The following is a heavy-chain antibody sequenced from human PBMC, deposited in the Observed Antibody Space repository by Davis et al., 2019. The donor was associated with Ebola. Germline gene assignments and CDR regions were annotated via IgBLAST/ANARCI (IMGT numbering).Heavy chain of an antibody. CDR1: GFTFSSYS. Sequence: GESLKISCAASGFTFSSYSMNWVRQAPGKGLEWVSSISSSSSYIYYADSVKGRFTISRDNAKNSLYLQMKSLRAEDTAVYYCARAPLRGYFDLWGRGTLVTVSS. CDR3: ARAPLRGYFDL. D-gene: IGHD4-17*01. V-gene: IGHV3-21*01. CDR2: ISSSSSYI. J-gene: IGHJ2*01.